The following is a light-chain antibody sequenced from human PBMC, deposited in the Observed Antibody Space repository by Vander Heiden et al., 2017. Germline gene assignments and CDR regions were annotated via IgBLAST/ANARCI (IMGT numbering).Light chain of an antibody. Sequence: QSARTQPASVSGSPGQSITISCTGTSSDVGTYNIVSWYQHHPGTAPKLIIYEVNRRPLGVSNRFSGSKSGNTASLTISGLQAEDEADYHCCSYAGSKSMVFGGGTSLTVL. CDR2: EVN. V-gene: IGLV2-23*02. J-gene: IGLJ3*02. CDR3: CSYAGSKSMV. CDR1: SSDVGTYNI.